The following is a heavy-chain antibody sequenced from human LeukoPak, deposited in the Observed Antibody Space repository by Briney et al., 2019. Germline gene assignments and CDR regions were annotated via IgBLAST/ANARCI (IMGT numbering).Heavy chain of an antibody. Sequence: GASVKVACKASGVTLSSYSISWVRQAPGQGLEWIGKIIPIFGIANYAQKFQGRVTITADKSTSTASMELSSLRSEDTAVYYCARGSVVPAATHYYYYGMDVWGQGNTVTVSS. D-gene: IGHD2-2*01. J-gene: IGHJ6*02. V-gene: IGHV1-69*04. CDR1: GVTLSSYS. CDR2: IIPIFGIA. CDR3: ARGSVVPAATHYYYYGMDV.